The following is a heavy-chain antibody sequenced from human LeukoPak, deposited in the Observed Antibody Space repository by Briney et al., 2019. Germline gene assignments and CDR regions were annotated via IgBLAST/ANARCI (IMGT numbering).Heavy chain of an antibody. V-gene: IGHV3-30*02. CDR3: ARLKYSHDSSGHTADY. CDR1: GFTFSAYG. D-gene: IGHD3-22*01. J-gene: IGHJ4*02. CDR2: IHFDARNR. Sequence: GGSLRLSCAASGFTFSAYGKHWFRQAPGKGLEWVSFIHFDARNRYYADSVKGRFTISRDDSTNTLFLLMNSLRTDDTATYYCARLKYSHDSSGHTADYWGQGTLVTVSS.